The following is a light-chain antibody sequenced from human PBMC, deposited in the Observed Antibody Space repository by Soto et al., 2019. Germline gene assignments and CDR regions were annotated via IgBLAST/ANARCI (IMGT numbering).Light chain of an antibody. Sequence: IVLIQSPATLSVSPGERATLSCRAGQNIINYLIWYQQKPGQAPRLLIYDVSNRATDIPARFSGSGSGTDFTLTISSLEPEDLAVYYCQHYNYWPYTFGQGTKV. J-gene: IGKJ2*01. CDR3: QHYNYWPYT. CDR2: DVS. CDR1: QNIINY. V-gene: IGKV3-11*01.